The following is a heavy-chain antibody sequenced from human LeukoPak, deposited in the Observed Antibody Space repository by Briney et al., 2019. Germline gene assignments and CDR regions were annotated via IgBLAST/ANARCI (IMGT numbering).Heavy chain of an antibody. J-gene: IGHJ4*02. CDR1: GFTFSSYA. V-gene: IGHV3-66*01. D-gene: IGHD5-18*01. CDR2: IHSGGST. CDR3: AIGNRAMDLY. Sequence: GGSLRLSCAASGFTFSSYAMHWVRQAPGKGLEWVSIIHSGGSTYYADSVKGRFTISRDNSKNTLYLQMNSLRAEDTAVYYCAIGNRAMDLYWGQGTLVTVSS.